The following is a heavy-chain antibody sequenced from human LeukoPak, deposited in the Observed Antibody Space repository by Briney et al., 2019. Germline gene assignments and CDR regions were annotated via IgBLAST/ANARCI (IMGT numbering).Heavy chain of an antibody. V-gene: IGHV3-23*01. CDR3: AKIAYSSGCYY. CDR2: ISGSGGST. Sequence: GGSLRLSCAASGFTFSSYAMSWVRQAPVKGLEWVSAISGSGGSTCYADSVKGRFTISRDNSKNTLYLQMNSLRAEDTAVYYCAKIAYSSGCYYWGQGTLVTVSS. J-gene: IGHJ4*02. CDR1: GFTFSSYA. D-gene: IGHD6-19*01.